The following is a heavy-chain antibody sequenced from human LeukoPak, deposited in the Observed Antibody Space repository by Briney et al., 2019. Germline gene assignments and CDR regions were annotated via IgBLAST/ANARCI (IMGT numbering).Heavy chain of an antibody. CDR2: IYHSGST. CDR3: ARFSGPSFDY. J-gene: IGHJ4*02. CDR1: GGSISSGGYP. V-gene: IGHV4-30-2*01. D-gene: IGHD2-15*01. Sequence: SQTLSLTCAVSGGSISSGGYPWSWIRQPPGKGLEWIGYIYHSGSTYYNPSLKSRVTISVDRSKNQFSLKLSSVTAADTAVYYCARFSGPSFDYWGQGTLVTVSS.